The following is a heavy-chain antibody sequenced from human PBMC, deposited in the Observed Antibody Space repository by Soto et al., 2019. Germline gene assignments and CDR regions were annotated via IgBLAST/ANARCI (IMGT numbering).Heavy chain of an antibody. D-gene: IGHD5-18*01. Sequence: SGGSLRLSCAASGFTFSSYWMHWVRQAPGKGLVWVSRISTDGSSTNYADFVKGRFTISRDNAKNTLYLQMDSLRAEDTAVYYCARGRANSFGYFDSWGQGIMVTVSS. CDR2: ISTDGSST. CDR3: ARGRANSFGYFDS. J-gene: IGHJ4*02. CDR1: GFTFSSYW. V-gene: IGHV3-74*01.